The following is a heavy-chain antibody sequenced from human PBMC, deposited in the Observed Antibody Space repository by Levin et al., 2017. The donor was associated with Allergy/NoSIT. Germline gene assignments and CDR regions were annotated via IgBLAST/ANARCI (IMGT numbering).Heavy chain of an antibody. V-gene: IGHV6-1*01. J-gene: IGHJ4*02. CDR1: GDSVSSNRAT. Sequence: LRLSCAISGDSVSSNRATWNWIRQSPSRGLEWLGRTYYRSKWFNDYAVSVKSRITINPDTSKNQFSLQLNSVTPEDTAVYYCANMDSAYWGQGTLVTVSS. CDR2: TYYRSKWFN. CDR3: ANMDSAY.